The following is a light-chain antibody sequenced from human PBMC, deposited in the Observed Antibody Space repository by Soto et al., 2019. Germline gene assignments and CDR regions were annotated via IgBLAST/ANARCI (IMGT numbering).Light chain of an antibody. CDR1: QSVSSSY. CDR3: QQYGSSPRT. Sequence: EIVLTQSPGTLSLSPGERATLSRRASQSVSSSYLAWHQQKPGQAPRLLIYGASSRATGIPDRFSGSGSGTDFTLTISRLEPEDFAVYYCQQYGSSPRTFGQGTKVDIK. CDR2: GAS. J-gene: IGKJ1*01. V-gene: IGKV3-20*01.